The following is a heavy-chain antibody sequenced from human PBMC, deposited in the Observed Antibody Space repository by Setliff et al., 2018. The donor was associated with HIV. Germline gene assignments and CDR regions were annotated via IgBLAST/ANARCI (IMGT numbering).Heavy chain of an antibody. CDR2: IYYSGST. Sequence: PSETLSLTCTVSGGSISSYYWSWIRQPPGKGLEWIGYIYYSGSTNYNPSLKSRVTISVDTSKNQFSLKLSSVTAADTAMYYCARLTTVGAFDIWGQGTMVTVSS. CDR3: ARLTTVGAFDI. J-gene: IGHJ3*02. CDR1: GGSISSYY. D-gene: IGHD1-1*01. V-gene: IGHV4-59*08.